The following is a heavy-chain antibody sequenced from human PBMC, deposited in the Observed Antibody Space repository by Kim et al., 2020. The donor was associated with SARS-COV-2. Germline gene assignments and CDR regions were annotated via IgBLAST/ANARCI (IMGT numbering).Heavy chain of an antibody. CDR2: IYPGDSDT. D-gene: IGHD2-2*01. J-gene: IGHJ3*02. CDR1: GYSFTSYW. Sequence: GESLKISCKGSGYSFTSYWIGWVRQMPGKGLEWMGIIYPGDSDTRYSPSFQGQVTISADKSISTAYLQWSSLKASDTAMYYCASPIVVVPAATSPFAFDIWGQGTMVTVSS. CDR3: ASPIVVVPAATSPFAFDI. V-gene: IGHV5-51*01.